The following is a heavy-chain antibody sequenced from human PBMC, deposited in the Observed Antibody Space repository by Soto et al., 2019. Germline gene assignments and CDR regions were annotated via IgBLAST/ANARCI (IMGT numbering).Heavy chain of an antibody. CDR2: ISYDGSNK. CDR1: GFTFSSYG. V-gene: IGHV3-30*03. D-gene: IGHD3-22*01. J-gene: IGHJ3*01. Sequence: PGGSLRLSCAASGFTFSSYGMHWVRQAPGKGLEWVAVISYDGSNKYYADSVKGRFTISRDNSKNTLYLQMNSLRAEDTAVYYCEIPYYYDSSGSWGQGTMVTVS. CDR3: EIPYYYDSSGS.